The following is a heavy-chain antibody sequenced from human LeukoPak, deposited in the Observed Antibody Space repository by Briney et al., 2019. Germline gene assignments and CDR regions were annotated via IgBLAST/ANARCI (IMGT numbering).Heavy chain of an antibody. V-gene: IGHV4-39*07. CDR2: IYSSGST. Sequence: SETLSLTCTVSGGSISSTNYYWGWIRQPPGKGLEWIGSIYSSGSTYYNPSLKSRVTISVDTSKNQFSLKLSSVTAADTAVYYCARDPDGDYFDYWGQGTLVTVSS. CDR3: ARDPDGDYFDY. J-gene: IGHJ4*02. CDR1: GGSISSTNYY. D-gene: IGHD4-17*01.